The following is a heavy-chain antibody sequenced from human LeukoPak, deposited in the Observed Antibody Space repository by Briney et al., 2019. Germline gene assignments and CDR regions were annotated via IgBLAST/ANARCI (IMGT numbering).Heavy chain of an antibody. CDR2: MYHSGST. J-gene: IGHJ3*01. V-gene: IGHV4-34*01. D-gene: IGHD3-10*01. CDR1: GGSFSGYY. CDR3: TRSGESTFDV. Sequence: PSETLSLTCAVYGGSFSGYYWSWIRQPPGKGLEWIGNMYHSGSTSYNPSLKSRVTLSVDTSKNQISLNLSSVTATDTAVYYCTRSGESTFDVWGQGTKVTVSS.